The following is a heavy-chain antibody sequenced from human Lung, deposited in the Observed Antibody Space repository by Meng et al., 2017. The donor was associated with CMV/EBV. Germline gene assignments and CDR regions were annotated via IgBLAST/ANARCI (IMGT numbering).Heavy chain of an antibody. Sequence: GESLKISCAASGFTLSSYEMNWVRQAPGKGLEWIAYIGDSGRTLYYADSVKGRFTISSDNAENSLYLQMKSLRVEDTALYYCARDPGWDYSNQPTHYYGMDVWGQGNXVNGSS. CDR1: GFTLSSYE. V-gene: IGHV3-48*03. J-gene: IGHJ6*02. CDR2: IGDSGRTL. CDR3: ARDPGWDYSNQPTHYYGMDV. D-gene: IGHD4-11*01.